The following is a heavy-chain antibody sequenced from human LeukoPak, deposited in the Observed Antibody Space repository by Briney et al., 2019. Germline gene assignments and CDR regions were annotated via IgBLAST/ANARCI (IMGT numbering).Heavy chain of an antibody. D-gene: IGHD3-3*01. CDR1: GYTFSIYG. V-gene: IGHV1-18*01. Sequence: ASVKVSCKASGYTFSIYGITWVRQAPGQGLEWMGWISAHTGNSDYAQKFQGRVTMTTDTSTSTAYMELRSLRSDDTAVYYCARDGKGRYDFRENDYWGQGTLVTVSS. J-gene: IGHJ4*02. CDR2: ISAHTGNS. CDR3: ARDGKGRYDFRENDY.